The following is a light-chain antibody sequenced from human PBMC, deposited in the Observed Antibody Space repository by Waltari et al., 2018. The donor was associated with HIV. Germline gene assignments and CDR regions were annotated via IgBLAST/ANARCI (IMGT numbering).Light chain of an antibody. V-gene: IGLV3-25*03. Sequence: YELTQPPSVSVSPGHTARITSSGDAFPHQFAHCYQQRPGQAPILLIFKDNKRPAGIPERFSGSSSGTTVTLTISGVQAEDEADYYCQSADSSGALGVFGGGTKLTVL. CDR1: AFPHQF. J-gene: IGLJ2*01. CDR3: QSADSSGALGV. CDR2: KDN.